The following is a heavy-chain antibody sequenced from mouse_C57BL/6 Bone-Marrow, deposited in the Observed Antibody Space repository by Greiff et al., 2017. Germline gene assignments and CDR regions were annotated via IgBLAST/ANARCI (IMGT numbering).Heavy chain of an antibody. CDR1: GYAFTNYL. CDR2: INPGSGGT. CDR3: ASHYGSSYWYFDV. D-gene: IGHD1-1*01. J-gene: IGHJ1*03. Sequence: QVQLQQSGAELVRPGTSVKVSCKASGYAFTNYLIEWVKQRPGQGLEWIGVINPGSGGTNYNEKFKGKATLTADKSSSTAYMQLSSLTSEDSAVYFCASHYGSSYWYFDVWGTGTTVTVSS. V-gene: IGHV1-54*01.